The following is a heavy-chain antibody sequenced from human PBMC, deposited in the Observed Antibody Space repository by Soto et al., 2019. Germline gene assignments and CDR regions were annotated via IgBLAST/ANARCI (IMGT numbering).Heavy chain of an antibody. V-gene: IGHV4-59*01. J-gene: IGHJ4*02. CDR3: ARGFYDSSGYSKPFDS. CDR2: IYYTGNT. D-gene: IGHD3-22*01. CDR1: GASINSYD. Sequence: SETLSVTCTVSGASINSYDWSWIRQSPGKGLEWIGYIYYTGNTNYNPSLKSRVTISMDRSKKQFSLKLNSVTAADTAVYYCARGFYDSSGYSKPFDSWGQGTMVTGSS.